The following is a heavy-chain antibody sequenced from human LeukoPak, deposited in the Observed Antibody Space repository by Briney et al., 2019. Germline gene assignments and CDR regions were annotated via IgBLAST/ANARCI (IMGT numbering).Heavy chain of an antibody. CDR1: GGSISSSSYY. D-gene: IGHD6-13*01. J-gene: IGHJ3*02. CDR3: ARQTYSSSWPKVVLGTFDI. CDR2: IYYSGST. Sequence: SETLSLTCTVSGGSISSSSYYWGWIRQPPGKGLEWIGSIYYSGSTYYNPSLKSRVTISVDTSKNQFSLKLSSVTAADTAVYYCARQTYSSSWPKVVLGTFDIWGQGTMVTVSS. V-gene: IGHV4-39*01.